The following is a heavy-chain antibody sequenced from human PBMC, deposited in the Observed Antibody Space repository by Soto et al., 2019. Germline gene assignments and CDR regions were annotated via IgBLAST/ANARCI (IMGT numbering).Heavy chain of an antibody. CDR2: IYYSGSP. CDR1: GGSVSSGSYY. CDR3: AGRSHPIYYCDS. Sequence: QVQLQESGPGLVKPSETLSLTCTVSGGSVSSGSYYWSSIRQPPGKGLEWIGYIYYSGSPNYNPSLKSQVAISVDSCKNQFSLNLSSVTAADTAVYYCAGRSHPIYYCDSWGQGTLVAVSS. D-gene: IGHD2-21*01. J-gene: IGHJ4*02. V-gene: IGHV4-61*01.